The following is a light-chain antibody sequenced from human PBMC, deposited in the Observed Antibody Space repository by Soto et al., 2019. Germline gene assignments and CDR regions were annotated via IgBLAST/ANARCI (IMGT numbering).Light chain of an antibody. J-gene: IGKJ1*01. V-gene: IGKV3-20*01. CDR3: QQYDSSPRT. CDR2: DTS. CDR1: QSVTSNY. Sequence: EIVLTQSPGTLSLSPGERATLSCRASQSVTSNYLVWYQQKPGQAPRLLIYDTSSRATSVPDRFRGSGSGTAFTLTISRLEPEDFAVYYCQQYDSSPRTFGQGTTVEIK.